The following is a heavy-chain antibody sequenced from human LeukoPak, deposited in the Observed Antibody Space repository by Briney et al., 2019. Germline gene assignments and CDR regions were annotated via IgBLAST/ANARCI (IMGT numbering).Heavy chain of an antibody. Sequence: TSETLSLTCTVSGGSISSSSYYWGWLRQPRGKGLEWFGRIYYSGSTYYNPSLKSRVTTSVDTSKNQFSLKLSSVTAADTAVYYCARQGYYYDRSGYYEFDYWGQGTLVTVPS. CDR3: ARQGYYYDRSGYYEFDY. V-gene: IGHV4-39*01. D-gene: IGHD3-22*01. CDR1: GGSISSSSYY. J-gene: IGHJ4*02. CDR2: IYYSGST.